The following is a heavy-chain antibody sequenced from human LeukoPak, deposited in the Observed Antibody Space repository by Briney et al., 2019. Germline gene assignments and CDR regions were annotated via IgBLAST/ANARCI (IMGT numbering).Heavy chain of an antibody. D-gene: IGHD4-23*01. J-gene: IGHJ3*02. V-gene: IGHV4-59*08. CDR1: GVSISSYY. CDR3: ARQGGGLIAFDI. CDR2: IYYSGST. Sequence: SETLSLTCTVSGVSISSYYWSWIRQPPGKGLEWIGYIYYSGSTNYNPSLKSRVTISVDTSKNQFSLKLSSVTAADTAVYYCARQGGGLIAFDIWGQGTMVTVSS.